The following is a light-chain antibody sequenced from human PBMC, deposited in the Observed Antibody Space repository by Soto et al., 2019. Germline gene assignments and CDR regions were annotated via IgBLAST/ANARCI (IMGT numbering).Light chain of an antibody. CDR1: QSINSRY. Sequence: EIVLTQSPGTLSFSPGERATLSCRASQSINSRYLAWYQQKPGQAPRLLLYGASSRATGIPNRFRGSGSGTDVTLTIIRLEPEDFAVYYCQQFVSSPGFTLGPGTKVDIK. CDR3: QQFVSSPGFT. V-gene: IGKV3-20*01. CDR2: GAS. J-gene: IGKJ3*01.